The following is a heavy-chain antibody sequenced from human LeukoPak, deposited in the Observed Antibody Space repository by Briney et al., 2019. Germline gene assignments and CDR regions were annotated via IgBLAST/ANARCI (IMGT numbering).Heavy chain of an antibody. CDR3: ARGWDCGGDCYSSGYFDY. CDR2: IIPIFGTA. J-gene: IGHJ4*02. CDR1: GGTFSSYA. Sequence: ASVKVSCKASGGTFSSYAISWERQAPGQGLEWMGGIIPIFGTANYAQKFQGRVTITTDESTSTAYMELSSLRSEDTAVYYCARGWDCGGDCYSSGYFDYWGQGTLVTVSS. D-gene: IGHD2-21*02. V-gene: IGHV1-69*05.